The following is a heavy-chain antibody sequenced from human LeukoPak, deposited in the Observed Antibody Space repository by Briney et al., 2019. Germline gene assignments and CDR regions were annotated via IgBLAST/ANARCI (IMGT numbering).Heavy chain of an antibody. Sequence: GGSLRLSCSASGFIFSKYAMHWVRQAPGKGLEYVSAISGNGSSTYYADSVKGRFIISRDNSKNTLYLQMSSLRTEDTAVYYCVKASITVTSNWFDPWGQGTLVTVSS. D-gene: IGHD4-17*01. CDR2: ISGNGSST. J-gene: IGHJ5*02. V-gene: IGHV3-64D*09. CDR3: VKASITVTSNWFDP. CDR1: GFIFSKYA.